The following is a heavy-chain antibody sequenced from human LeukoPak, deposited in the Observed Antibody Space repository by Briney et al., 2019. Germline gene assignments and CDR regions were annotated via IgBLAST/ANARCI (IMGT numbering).Heavy chain of an antibody. CDR2: IYTSGST. J-gene: IGHJ4*02. D-gene: IGHD1-26*01. CDR3: ARDLGVGATDFDY. CDR1: GGSISSGSYY. Sequence: PSQTLSLTCTVSGGSISSGSYYWSWIRQPAGKGLEWIGRIYTSGSTNYNPSLKSRVTISVDTSKNQFSLKLSSVTAADTAVYYCARDLGVGATDFDYWGQGTLVTVSS. V-gene: IGHV4-61*02.